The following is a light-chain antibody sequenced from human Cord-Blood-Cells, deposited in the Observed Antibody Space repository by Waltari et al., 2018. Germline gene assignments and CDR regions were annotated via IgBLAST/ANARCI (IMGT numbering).Light chain of an antibody. CDR2: GAS. CDR1: QSVSSSY. Sequence: DIVFTQSPGPLSLSPGERATLSCRASQSVSSSYLAWCQQKPGQASRLLIYGASSKANGIPERCSGSGSGTDFTLTISRLEPEDFAVYYCQQYGSSPRTFGQGTKVEIK. J-gene: IGKJ1*01. V-gene: IGKV3-20*01. CDR3: QQYGSSPRT.